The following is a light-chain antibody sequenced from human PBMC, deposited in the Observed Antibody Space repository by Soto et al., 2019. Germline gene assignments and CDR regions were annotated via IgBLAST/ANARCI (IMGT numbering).Light chain of an antibody. J-gene: IGKJ5*01. CDR1: QTIDSW. CDR2: DAT. Sequence: DKKMKQSPVVLSSTLGDSVTITFRASQTIDSWVAWYQQKPGKAPKLLVYDATSLESGVSSRFSGSGYGTDFTLSINYLQPDGFPTYYCQQYNRLITFGQGTRLEIK. CDR3: QQYNRLIT. V-gene: IGKV1-5*01.